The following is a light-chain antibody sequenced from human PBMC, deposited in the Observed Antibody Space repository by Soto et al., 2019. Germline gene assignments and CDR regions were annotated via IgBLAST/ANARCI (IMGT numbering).Light chain of an antibody. V-gene: IGKV1-39*01. CDR2: AAS. CDR1: QSITNY. J-gene: IGKJ1*01. Sequence: DIQMTQSPSSLSASVGDRVTITCRASQSITNYLNWYQQKPGKAPKLLIYAASSLRSGVPSRFSGSGSGTDFTLTISGLQPEDFETYYCQQSRTFGQGTKVEIK. CDR3: QQSRT.